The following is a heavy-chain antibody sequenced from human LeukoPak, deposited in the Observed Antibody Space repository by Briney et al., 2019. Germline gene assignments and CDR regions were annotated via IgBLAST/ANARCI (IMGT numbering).Heavy chain of an antibody. D-gene: IGHD3-22*01. CDR2: ISASGGRI. CDR3: AKAVVNVYYYGMDV. CDR1: GFTFSSYP. Sequence: PGGSLRLSCAASGFTFSSYPMSWVRQAPGKGLEWVSLISASGGRIYYADSVKGRFTISRDNSKKTLYLQMNSLRAEDTAIYYCAKAVVNVYYYGMDVWGQGTTVTVSS. V-gene: IGHV3-23*01. J-gene: IGHJ6*02.